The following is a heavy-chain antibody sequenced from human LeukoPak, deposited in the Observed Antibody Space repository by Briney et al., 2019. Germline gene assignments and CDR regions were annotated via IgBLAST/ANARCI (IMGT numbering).Heavy chain of an antibody. CDR1: GGSFSGYY. D-gene: IGHD3-10*01. Sequence: SETLSLTCAVYGGSFSGYYWSWIRQPPGKGLEWIGEINHSGSTNYNPSPKSRVTISVDTSKNQFSLKLSSVTAADTAVYYCARLRWFGELLPYYYYMDVWGKGTTVTISS. J-gene: IGHJ6*03. CDR2: INHSGST. CDR3: ARLRWFGELLPYYYYMDV. V-gene: IGHV4-34*01.